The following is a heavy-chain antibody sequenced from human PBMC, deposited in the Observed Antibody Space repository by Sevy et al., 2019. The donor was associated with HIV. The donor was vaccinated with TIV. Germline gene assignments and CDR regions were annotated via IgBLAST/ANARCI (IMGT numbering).Heavy chain of an antibody. CDR1: GYIFSDYN. CDR2: INPNSGVT. Sequence: GASVKVSCKTTGYIFSDYNMHWVRQAPGQGLEWMALINPNSGVTIYAQKFRGRVSLTRDTSMSTAYMELSALTSDDTAVYYCVIEDNNAPRTLLSFDIWGLGTMVTVSS. CDR3: VIEDNNAPRTLLSFDI. J-gene: IGHJ3*02. D-gene: IGHD1-20*01. V-gene: IGHV1-2*06.